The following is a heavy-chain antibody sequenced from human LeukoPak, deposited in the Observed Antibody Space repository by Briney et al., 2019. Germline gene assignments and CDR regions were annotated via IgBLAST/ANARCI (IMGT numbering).Heavy chain of an antibody. CDR1: GYTFTGYY. V-gene: IGHV1-2*02. CDR3: ARDRVLLWLGELPQPFDY. Sequence: GASVKVSCKASGYTFTGYYMHWVRQAPGQGLEWMGWINPNSGGTNYAQKFQGRVTMTRDTSISTAYMELSRLRSDDTAVYYCARDRVLLWLGELPQPFDYWGQGTLVTVSS. D-gene: IGHD3-10*01. J-gene: IGHJ4*02. CDR2: INPNSGGT.